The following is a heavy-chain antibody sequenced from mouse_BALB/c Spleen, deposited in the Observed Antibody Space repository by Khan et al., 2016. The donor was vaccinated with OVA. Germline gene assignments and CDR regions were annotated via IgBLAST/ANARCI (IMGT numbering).Heavy chain of an antibody. CDR2: IWSGGST. CDR1: DFSITNFG. V-gene: IGHV2-2*02. D-gene: IGHD2-14*01. CDR3: VRMDYRDALAY. J-gene: IGHJ3*01. Sequence: QVQLKESGPGLVQPSQSLSITCTVTDFSITNFGVHWVRQSPGKGLEWLGVIWSGGSTDYHAAFISRLSISKDNSKSQVFFKMNSLQPNDTAIYYWVRMDYRDALAYWGQGTLVTVSA.